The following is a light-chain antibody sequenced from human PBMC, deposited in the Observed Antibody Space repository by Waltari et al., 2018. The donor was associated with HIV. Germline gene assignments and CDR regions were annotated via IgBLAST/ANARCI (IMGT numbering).Light chain of an antibody. CDR1: SSDVGGYNY. V-gene: IGLV2-8*01. CDR3: SSYAGSNDFGV. Sequence: SVTISCTGTSSDVGGYNYVSWYQQHPGKAPKLMIYEVSKRPSGVPDRFSGSKSGNTASLTVSGLQAEDEADYYCSSYAGSNDFGVFGGGTKLTVL. J-gene: IGLJ2*01. CDR2: EVS.